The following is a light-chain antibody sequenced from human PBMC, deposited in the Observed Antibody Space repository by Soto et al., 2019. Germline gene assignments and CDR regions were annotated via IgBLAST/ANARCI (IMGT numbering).Light chain of an antibody. CDR1: QGISSA. V-gene: IGKV1-13*02. CDR2: DAS. J-gene: IGKJ3*01. Sequence: AIQLTQSPSSLSASVGDRVTITCRASQGISSALAWYQQKPGQAPKLHIYDASSLESGVPSRFSGSGSGTDFTLTISSLQPEAFATYYCQQFNSYPRTFGPGTKVDIK. CDR3: QQFNSYPRT.